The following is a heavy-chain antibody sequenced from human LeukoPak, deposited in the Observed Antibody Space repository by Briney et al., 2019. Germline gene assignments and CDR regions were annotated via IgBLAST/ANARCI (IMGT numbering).Heavy chain of an antibody. CDR3: ARDPYRSRISAFDH. D-gene: IGHD6-13*01. CDR1: GYIFSIYG. Sequence: ASVKVSCKAAGYIFSIYGITWVRQAPGQGLEWRGWTSAYNGDTHYAQKFQGRVTMTTDTSTNTAYIELRSLTSDDTAVYYCARDPYRSRISAFDHWGQGTLVTVSS. J-gene: IGHJ4*02. CDR2: TSAYNGDT. V-gene: IGHV1-18*01.